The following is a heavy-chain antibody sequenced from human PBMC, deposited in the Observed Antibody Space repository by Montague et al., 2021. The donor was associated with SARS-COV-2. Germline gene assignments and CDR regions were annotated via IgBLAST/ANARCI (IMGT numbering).Heavy chain of an antibody. D-gene: IGHD6-19*01. Sequence: SLRLSCAASGFTFSSYAMHWVRQAPGKALEWVAVISYDGSNKYYADSVRGRFTISRDNSKNTLYLQMNSLRAEDTAVYYCARVFSSSGLWFDPWGQGTLVTVSS. V-gene: IGHV3-30*04. J-gene: IGHJ5*01. CDR3: ARVFSSSGLWFDP. CDR2: ISYDGSNK. CDR1: GFTFSSYA.